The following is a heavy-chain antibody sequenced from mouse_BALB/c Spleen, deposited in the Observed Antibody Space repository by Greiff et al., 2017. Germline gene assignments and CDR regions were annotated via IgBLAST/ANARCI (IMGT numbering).Heavy chain of an antibody. D-gene: IGHD1-1*02. CDR3: AIMAWFAY. CDR1: GYTFTSYW. J-gene: IGHJ3*01. CDR2: IAPGSGST. V-gene: IGHV1S41*01. Sequence: DLVKPGASVKLSCKASGYTFTSYWINWIKQRPGQGLEWIGRIAPGSGSTYYNEMFKGKAKLTVDTSSSTAYIQLSSLSSEDSAVYFCAIMAWFAYWGQGTLVTVSA.